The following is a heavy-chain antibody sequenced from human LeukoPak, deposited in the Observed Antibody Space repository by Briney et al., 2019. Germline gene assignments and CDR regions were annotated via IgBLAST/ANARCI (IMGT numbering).Heavy chain of an antibody. V-gene: IGHV4-4*07. Sequence: SETLSLTCTVSGGSISSYYWNWIRQPAGKGLEWIGRIYTSGSTNYNPSLKSRVTMSVDTSKNQFSLKLSSVTAADTAVYYCARGYDFWSGYQWFDPWGQGILVTVSS. D-gene: IGHD3-3*01. CDR2: IYTSGST. CDR1: GGSISSYY. J-gene: IGHJ5*02. CDR3: ARGYDFWSGYQWFDP.